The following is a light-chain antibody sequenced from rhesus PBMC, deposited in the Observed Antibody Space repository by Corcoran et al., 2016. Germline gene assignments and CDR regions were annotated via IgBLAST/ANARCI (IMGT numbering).Light chain of an antibody. Sequence: EIVMTQSPAILSLSPGETATLSCRASESVGSFLAWYQQKPGQAPTLLAHSAYFRATGIPDRFSGCGSRTEFTLTISSLEPEDVGVYHCQQYNDLQLTFGGGTKVELK. J-gene: IGKJ4*01. CDR2: SAY. V-gene: IGKV3-40*03. CDR1: ESVGSF. CDR3: QQYNDLQLT.